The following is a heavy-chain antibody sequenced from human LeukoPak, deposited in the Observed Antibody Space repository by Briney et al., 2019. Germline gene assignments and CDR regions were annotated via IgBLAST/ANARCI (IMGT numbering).Heavy chain of an antibody. V-gene: IGHV3-21*01. CDR3: ARSLFLTAVAATAPRYYYYYGMDV. CDR1: GFTFSSYS. CDR2: ISSSSSYI. Sequence: GWSLRLSCAASGFTFSSYSMNWVRQAPGKGLEWVSSISSSSSYIYYADSVKGRFTISRDNAKNSLYLQMNSLRAEDTAVYYCARSLFLTAVAATAPRYYYYYGMDVWGKGTTVTVSS. D-gene: IGHD6-19*01. J-gene: IGHJ6*04.